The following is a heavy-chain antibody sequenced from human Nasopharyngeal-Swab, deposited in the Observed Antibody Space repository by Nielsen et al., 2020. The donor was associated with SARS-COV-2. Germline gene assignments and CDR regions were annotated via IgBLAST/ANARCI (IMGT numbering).Heavy chain of an antibody. Sequence: GESLKISCIGFGYSFANYWIGWVRQMPGKGLEWMGSIYPGNSDTRYSPAFHGRVTISADKSINTAYPQWTSLRASDTAVYYCARRAARDGYNYEVDPWGQGTLVTVSS. CDR3: ARRAARDGYNYEVDP. CDR1: GYSFANYW. J-gene: IGHJ5*02. CDR2: IYPGNSDT. V-gene: IGHV5-51*01. D-gene: IGHD5-24*01.